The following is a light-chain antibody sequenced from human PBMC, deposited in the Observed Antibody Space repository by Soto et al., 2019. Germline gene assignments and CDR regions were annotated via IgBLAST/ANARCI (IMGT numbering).Light chain of an antibody. V-gene: IGLV1-44*01. CDR3: AAWDDSLNGYV. CDR2: INN. J-gene: IGLJ1*01. CDR1: SSNIGINT. Sequence: QSVLTQPPSASGTPGQRVTISCSGGSSNIGINTVNWYQQLPGTAPKLLIYINNQRPSGVPDRFSGSKSGTSASLAISGLHSGDEADYYCAAWDDSLNGYVFGTGTKLTVL.